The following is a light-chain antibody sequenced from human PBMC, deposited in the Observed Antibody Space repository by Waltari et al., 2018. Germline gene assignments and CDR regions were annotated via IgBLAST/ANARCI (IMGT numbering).Light chain of an antibody. J-gene: IGKJ1*01. Sequence: DIFLTQSSDTVSLSRGQGATLSCRASQSISRFLAWYQQKPGQAPRPLIYEASTRATGIPERFTGSGSGTEFSLTISRLEPDDFAAYYCQQYRTLPSTFGQGTKVEIK. V-gene: IGKV3-20*01. CDR3: QQYRTLPST. CDR2: EAS. CDR1: QSISRF.